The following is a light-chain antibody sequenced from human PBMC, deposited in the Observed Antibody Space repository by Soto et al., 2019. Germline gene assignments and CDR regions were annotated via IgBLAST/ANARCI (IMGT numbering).Light chain of an antibody. V-gene: IGKV3-20*01. Sequence: EIVLTQSPGTLSLSPGETATLSCRASQSVSSSYLAWYQQKPGQAPRLLIYGASSRATGIPDRLSGSGSGTDFTLTISRLEPEDFAVYYCQQYGSSPRTFGQGTKV. CDR1: QSVSSSY. CDR3: QQYGSSPRT. J-gene: IGKJ1*01. CDR2: GAS.